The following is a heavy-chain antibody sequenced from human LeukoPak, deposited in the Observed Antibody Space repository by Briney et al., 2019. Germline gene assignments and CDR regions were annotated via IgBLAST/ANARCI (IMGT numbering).Heavy chain of an antibody. CDR2: IYYSGST. CDR3: ARSRITMIVVVLGDAFDI. Sequence: PSETLSLTCTVSGGSISSSSYYWGWIRQPPGKGLEWIGSIYYSGSTYYNPSLKSRVTISVDTSKNRFSLQLSSVTAADTAVYYCARSRITMIVVVLGDAFDIWGQGTMVTVSS. V-gene: IGHV4-39*01. J-gene: IGHJ3*02. CDR1: GGSISSSSYY. D-gene: IGHD3-22*01.